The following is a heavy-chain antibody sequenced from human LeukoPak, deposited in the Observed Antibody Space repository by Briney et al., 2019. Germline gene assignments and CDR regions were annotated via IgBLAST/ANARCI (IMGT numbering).Heavy chain of an antibody. Sequence: GGSLRLSCAASGFTFSSYAMSWVRQAPGKGLEWVSAISGSGGSTFYADSVKGRFPISRDNSKNTLYLQMNSLRAEDTAVYYCASGDYLYWYFDLWGRGTLVTVSS. J-gene: IGHJ2*01. CDR1: GFTFSSYA. CDR2: ISGSGGST. V-gene: IGHV3-23*01. D-gene: IGHD4-17*01. CDR3: ASGDYLYWYFDL.